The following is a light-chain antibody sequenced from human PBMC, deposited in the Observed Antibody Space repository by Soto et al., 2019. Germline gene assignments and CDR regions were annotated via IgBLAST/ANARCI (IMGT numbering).Light chain of an antibody. CDR3: QQYNTYST. CDR1: QDISNF. Sequence: DIQMTQSPSSLSAFVGDTVTITCRASQDISNFLAWYQQQPGKAPKALIYDASTLRSGVPSRFSGGGSGTEFTLTISSLQPDDFATYYCQQYNTYSTFCQGTRLEIK. CDR2: DAS. V-gene: IGKV1-16*01. J-gene: IGKJ5*01.